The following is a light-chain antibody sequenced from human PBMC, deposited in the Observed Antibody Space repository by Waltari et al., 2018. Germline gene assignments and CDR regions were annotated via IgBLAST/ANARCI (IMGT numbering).Light chain of an antibody. CDR2: LAS. CDR3: QQYARIPRT. V-gene: IGKV4-1*01. J-gene: IGKJ1*01. Sequence: DIVMTQSPDSLAVSLGERVTINCKSSQSVLYTPNHKNYSALYQQKHGQPPQLVMYLASTRESGVPDRFSGSGSGTDFTLTLNSLQAEDVAVYYCQQYARIPRTFGLGTKVEIK. CDR1: QSVLYTPNHKNY.